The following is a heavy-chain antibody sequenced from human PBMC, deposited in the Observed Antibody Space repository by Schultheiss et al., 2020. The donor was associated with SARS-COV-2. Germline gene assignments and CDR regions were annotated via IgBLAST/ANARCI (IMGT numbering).Heavy chain of an antibody. D-gene: IGHD1-26*01. J-gene: IGHJ4*02. CDR2: IYYIGST. Sequence: SETLSLTCSVSGGSINGFYWSWIRQHPGKGLEWIGYIYYIGSTYYNPSLKSRVTISVDTSKNQFSLKLSSVTAADTAVYYCARHEEWDDDYWGQGTLVTVSS. V-gene: IGHV4-59*08. CDR3: ARHEEWDDDY. CDR1: GGSINGFY.